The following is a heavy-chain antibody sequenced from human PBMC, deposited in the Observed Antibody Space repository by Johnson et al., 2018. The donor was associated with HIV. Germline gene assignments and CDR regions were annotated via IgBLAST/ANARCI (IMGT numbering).Heavy chain of an antibody. CDR1: GFTVSSNY. CDR2: VYSGGTT. D-gene: IGHD6-13*01. Sequence: VQLVESGGGLVQPGGSLRLSCAASGFTVSSNYMSWVRQAPGKGLESVSVVYSGGTTHYEDSVQGRSTISRDNSKNTLYLQMNSLRAEDTALYYCAKDKAAAGPEAFDIWGQGTMVTVSS. J-gene: IGHJ3*02. V-gene: IGHV3-53*04. CDR3: AKDKAAAGPEAFDI.